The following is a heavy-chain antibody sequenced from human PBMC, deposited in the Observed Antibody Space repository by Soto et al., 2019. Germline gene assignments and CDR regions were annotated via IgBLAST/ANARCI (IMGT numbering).Heavy chain of an antibody. Sequence: SETMCLRSSVSGGAVGSSGGYCGWNHQPPGKGLEWIGEINHSGSTNYNPSLKSRVTISVDTSKNQFSLKLSSVTAADTAVYYCARGGSSSRSWFDPWGQGTPVTVSS. CDR2: INHSGST. CDR3: ARGGSSSRSWFDP. CDR1: GGAVGSSGGY. D-gene: IGHD6-6*01. V-gene: IGHV4-39*07. J-gene: IGHJ5*02.